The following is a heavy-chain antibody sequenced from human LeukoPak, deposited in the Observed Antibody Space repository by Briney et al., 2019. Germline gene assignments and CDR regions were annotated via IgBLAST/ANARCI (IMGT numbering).Heavy chain of an antibody. J-gene: IGHJ6*02. CDR2: IIPIFGTA. CDR3: ASGLAMDWYYGMDV. CDR1: GGTFSSYA. Sequence: GASVKVSCKASGGTFSSYAISWVRHAPGQGLEWMGGIIPIFGTANYAQKFQGRVTITADESTSTAYMELSSLRSEDTAVYYCASGLAMDWYYGMDVWGQGTTVTVSS. V-gene: IGHV1-69*13. D-gene: IGHD3/OR15-3a*01.